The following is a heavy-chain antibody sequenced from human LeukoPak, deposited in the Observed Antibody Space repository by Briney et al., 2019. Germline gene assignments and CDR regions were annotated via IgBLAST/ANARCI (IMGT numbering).Heavy chain of an antibody. CDR1: GGSLTSYY. V-gene: IGHV4-4*07. CDR2: IYTNGST. J-gene: IGHJ6*03. D-gene: IGHD1-26*01. CDR3: AKTIVGTTRDYYNNMDV. Sequence: SETLSLTCTLSGGSLTSYYWSWIRQPAGKGLEWIGRIYTNGSTNYHPSLKSRVTMSVDTSKNQFALKLSSVTAADTAFYYCAKTIVGTTRDYYNNMDVWGQGTTVTVSS.